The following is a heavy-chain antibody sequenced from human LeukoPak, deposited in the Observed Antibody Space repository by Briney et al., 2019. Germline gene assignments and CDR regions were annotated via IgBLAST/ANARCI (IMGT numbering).Heavy chain of an antibody. D-gene: IGHD6-19*01. J-gene: IGHJ4*02. CDR3: AKDTGSGLTFDY. V-gene: IGHV3-43*02. CDR1: GFTFDDYA. CDR2: IRGDGRTT. Sequence: TGGSLRLSCAASGFTFDDYAMHWVRQAPGKGLEWVSLIRGDGRTTFYAESVKGRFTISRDNSKNSLYLQMNSLRTEDTAWYYCAKDTGSGLTFDYWGQGTLVTVSS.